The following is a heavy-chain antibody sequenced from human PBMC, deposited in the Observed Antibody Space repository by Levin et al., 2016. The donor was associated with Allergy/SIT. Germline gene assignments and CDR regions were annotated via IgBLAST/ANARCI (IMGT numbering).Heavy chain of an antibody. CDR2: ISGSGGST. CDR1: GFTFSSYA. CDR3: AKDHMLVGAMGY. V-gene: IGHV3-23*01. D-gene: IGHD2-15*01. J-gene: IGHJ4*02. Sequence: GESLKISCAASGFTFSSYAMSWVRQAPGKGLEWVSAISGSGGSTYYADSVKGRFTISRDNSKNTLYLQMNSLRAEDTAVYYCAKDHMLVGAMGYWGQGTLVTVSS.